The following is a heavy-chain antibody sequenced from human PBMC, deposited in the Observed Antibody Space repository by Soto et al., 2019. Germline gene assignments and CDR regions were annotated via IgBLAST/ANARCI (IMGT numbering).Heavy chain of an antibody. V-gene: IGHV3-21*01. CDR3: ARHLTGYYPKSGP. J-gene: IGHJ5*02. D-gene: IGHD3-9*01. CDR1: GFTFSSYS. CDR2: ISSSSSYI. Sequence: GGSLRLSCAASGFTFSSYSMNWVRQAPGKGLEWVSSISSSSSYIYYADSVKGRFTISRDNAKNSLYLQMNSLRAEDTAVYYCARHLTGYYPKSGPWGQRTLVTVSS.